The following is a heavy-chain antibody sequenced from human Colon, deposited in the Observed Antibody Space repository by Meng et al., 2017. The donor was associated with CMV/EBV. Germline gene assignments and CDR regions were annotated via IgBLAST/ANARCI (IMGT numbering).Heavy chain of an antibody. CDR1: GGSISSYY. D-gene: IGHD3-10*01. CDR3: ARGGGVYYYYGMDV. J-gene: IGHJ6*02. V-gene: IGHV4-59*01. CDR2: IYYSGST. Sequence: SETLSLTCTVSGGSISSYYWSWIRQPPGKGLEWIGYIYYSGSTNYNPSLKSRVTISVETSKNQFSLKLSSVTAADTAVYYCARGGGVYYYYGMDVWGQGTTVTVSS.